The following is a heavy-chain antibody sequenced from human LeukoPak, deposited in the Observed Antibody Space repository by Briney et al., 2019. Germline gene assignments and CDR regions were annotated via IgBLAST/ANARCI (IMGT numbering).Heavy chain of an antibody. CDR3: ARDLIAAAARLGY. J-gene: IGHJ4*02. Sequence: GGSLRLSCAASGFTFSSYGMHWVRQAPGKGLEWVAVIWYDGSNKYYADSVKGRFTISRDNAKNSLYLQMNSLRAEDTAVYYCARDLIAAAARLGYWGQGTLVTVSS. V-gene: IGHV3-33*01. D-gene: IGHD6-13*01. CDR1: GFTFSSYG. CDR2: IWYDGSNK.